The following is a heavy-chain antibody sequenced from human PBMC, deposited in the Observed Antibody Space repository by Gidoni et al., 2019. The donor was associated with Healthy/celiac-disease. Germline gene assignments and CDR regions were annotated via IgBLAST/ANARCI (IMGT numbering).Heavy chain of an antibody. CDR3: ARRMDTAPSYGVGMDV. Sequence: EVQLFQSGAEVTKPGASLKISCQGSGYSFTSYWIGGVRQMPGKGLEWRGIIYPGESDTRYRPSFQGQVTISADKSISTAYLQWSSLKASDTAMYYCARRMDTAPSYGVGMDVWGQGTTVTVSS. CDR2: IYPGESDT. CDR1: GYSFTSYW. J-gene: IGHJ6*02. V-gene: IGHV5-51*01. D-gene: IGHD5-18*01.